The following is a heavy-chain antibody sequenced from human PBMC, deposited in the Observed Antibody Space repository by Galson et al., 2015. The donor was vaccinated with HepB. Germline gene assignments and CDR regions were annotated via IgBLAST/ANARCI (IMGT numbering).Heavy chain of an antibody. J-gene: IGHJ6*02. D-gene: IGHD3-10*01. CDR2: IYPGDSDI. V-gene: IGHV5-51*01. CDR1: GYSFARNW. CDR3: ARLLSTPSMFRGVVINYRYYGMDV. Sequence: QSGAEVKKPGESLKISCKDSGYSFARNWIAWVRQMPGKGLEWMGIIYPGDSDIRHSPSFQGQVTISADKSISTAYLQWSSLKTSDTATYYCARLLSTPSMFRGVVINYRYYGMDVWGQGTTVTVSS.